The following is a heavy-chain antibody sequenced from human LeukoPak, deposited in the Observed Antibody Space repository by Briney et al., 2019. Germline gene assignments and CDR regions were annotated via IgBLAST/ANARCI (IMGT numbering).Heavy chain of an antibody. D-gene: IGHD3-10*01. V-gene: IGHV4-39*01. Sequence: PSETLSLTCTVSGGSISSSSYYWGWIRQPPGKGLEWIGSIYYSGSTYYNPSLKSRVTISVDTSRNQFSLKLGSVTAADTAVYYCARLSPGAQWYFDLWGRGTLVTVSS. J-gene: IGHJ2*01. CDR1: GGSISSSSYY. CDR3: ARLSPGAQWYFDL. CDR2: IYYSGST.